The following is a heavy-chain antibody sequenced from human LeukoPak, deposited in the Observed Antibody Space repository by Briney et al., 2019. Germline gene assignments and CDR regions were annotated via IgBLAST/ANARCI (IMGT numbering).Heavy chain of an antibody. CDR1: GGSISSYY. D-gene: IGHD3-22*01. Sequence: SETLSLTCTVSGGSISSYYWSWIRQPPGKGLEWIGYIYYTGTTNYNPSLKSRVTISIDTSRNQFSLKLSSVTAADTAVYYCAKSLGYDNSGYYLYSFDYWGQGTLVTVSS. CDR3: AKSLGYDNSGYYLYSFDY. J-gene: IGHJ4*02. V-gene: IGHV4-59*01. CDR2: IYYTGTT.